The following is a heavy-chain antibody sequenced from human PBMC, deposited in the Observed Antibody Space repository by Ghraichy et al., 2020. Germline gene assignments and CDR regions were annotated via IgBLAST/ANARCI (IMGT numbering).Heavy chain of an antibody. D-gene: IGHD6-13*01. CDR3: SKMAADGHVPRHRHYCMDV. CDR2: ISGSVGST. Sequence: SAISGSVGSTYYADSVKGRFTISRDNSKNTLYLQMNSLRAEDTAVYYCSKMAADGHVPRHRHYCMDVWGKGTTVTVSS. J-gene: IGHJ6*03. V-gene: IGHV3-23*01.